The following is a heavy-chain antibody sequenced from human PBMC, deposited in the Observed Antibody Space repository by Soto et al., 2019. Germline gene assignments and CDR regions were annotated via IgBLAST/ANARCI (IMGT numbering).Heavy chain of an antibody. CDR2: IYYSGST. D-gene: IGHD3-3*01. CDR1: GGSISSSSYY. J-gene: IGHJ4*02. CDR3: TTLGKFWSGYFTRNY. V-gene: IGHV4-39*01. Sequence: QLQLQESGPGLVKPSETLSLTCTVSGGSISSSSYYWGWIRQPPGKGLEWIGSIYYSGSTYYNPSLKSRVTISVDTSKNQFSLKLSSVTAADTAVYYCTTLGKFWSGYFTRNYWGQGTLVTVSS.